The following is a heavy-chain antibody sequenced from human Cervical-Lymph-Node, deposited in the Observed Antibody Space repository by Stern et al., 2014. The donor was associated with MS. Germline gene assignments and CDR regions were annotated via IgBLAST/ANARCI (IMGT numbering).Heavy chain of an antibody. Sequence: VQLEESGAEVKKPGASVKVSCKASGYTFTSYAMHWVRQAPGQRLEWMGWINAGNGNTKYSQKFQGRVTITRDTSASTAYMELSSLRSEDTAVYYCAREGYGDYHYYYYGMDVWGQGTTVTVSS. J-gene: IGHJ6*02. CDR1: GYTFTSYA. CDR3: AREGYGDYHYYYYGMDV. D-gene: IGHD4-17*01. V-gene: IGHV1-3*01. CDR2: INAGNGNT.